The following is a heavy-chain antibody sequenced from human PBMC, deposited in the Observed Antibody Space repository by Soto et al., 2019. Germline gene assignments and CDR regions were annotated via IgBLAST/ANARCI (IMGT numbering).Heavy chain of an antibody. CDR1: GYAFTSYG. V-gene: IGHV1-18*04. D-gene: IGHD3-10*01. CDR2: IAPHSGRT. Sequence: QVQLVQSGPEVKKPGASVRVSCMTSGYAFTSYGVNWVRQAPGQGLEWMGWIAPHSGRTTYLPKFQGRVTITADAPTNTAYMELGSLSSDDTGIYFCARAATGSYHSAYWGQGTVVTVSS. J-gene: IGHJ4*02. CDR3: ARAATGSYHSAY.